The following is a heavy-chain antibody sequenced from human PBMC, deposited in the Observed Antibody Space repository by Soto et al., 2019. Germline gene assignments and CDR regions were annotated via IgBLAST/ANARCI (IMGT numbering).Heavy chain of an antibody. CDR1: GFTFDDYG. V-gene: IGHV3-20*04. J-gene: IGHJ4*02. Sequence: GGSLRLSCAASGFTFDDYGMSWVRQAPRKGLEWVSGINWNGGSTGYADSVKGRFTISRDNAKKSLYLQMNSLRAEDTALYYCARARGSGSYANFAYWGQGTPVTVS. D-gene: IGHD3-10*01. CDR2: INWNGGST. CDR3: ARARGSGSYANFAY.